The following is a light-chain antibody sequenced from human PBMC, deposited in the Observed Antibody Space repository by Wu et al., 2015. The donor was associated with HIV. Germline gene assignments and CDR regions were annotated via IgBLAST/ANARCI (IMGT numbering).Light chain of an antibody. CDR1: RSVSSA. CDR2: DAS. V-gene: IGKV3-11*01. CDR3: QQCYDWPIT. Sequence: EIVLTQSPATLSFSPGERATLSCRASRSVSSAVAWYQQKPGQAPRLLLYDASNRATGIPARFSGGGSATEFTLTISSLQSEDFAVYYCQQCYDWPITFGQGTRLDIK. J-gene: IGKJ5*01.